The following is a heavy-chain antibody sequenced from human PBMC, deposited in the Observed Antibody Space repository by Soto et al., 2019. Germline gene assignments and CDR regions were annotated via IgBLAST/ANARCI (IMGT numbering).Heavy chain of an antibody. V-gene: IGHV3-23*01. CDR3: AKALPPSLNFFYSMGV. CDR1: GFTFGSYA. D-gene: IGHD2-2*01. CDR2: LGGNGFTT. Sequence: EVQLLESGGGLVQPGGALRLSCVVSGFTFGSYAMSWVRQAPEKGPEWVAILGGNGFTTYYADSVKGRFTISGDQSKSTLFLQMNSLRADDTGVYYCAKALPPSLNFFYSMGVWGRGTSVTVSS. J-gene: IGHJ6*03.